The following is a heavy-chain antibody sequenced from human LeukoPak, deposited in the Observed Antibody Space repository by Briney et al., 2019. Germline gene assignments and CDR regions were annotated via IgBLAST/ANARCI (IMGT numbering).Heavy chain of an antibody. CDR1: GFTFGDYA. D-gene: IGHD2-15*01. Sequence: GGSLRLSCTASGFTFGDYAISWVRQAPGKGLEWVSSISSSSSYIYYADSVKGRFTISRDNAKNSLYLQMNSLRAEDTAVYYCARDTPYCSGGSCYGPRFDPWGQGTLVTVSS. V-gene: IGHV3-21*01. J-gene: IGHJ5*02. CDR3: ARDTPYCSGGSCYGPRFDP. CDR2: ISSSSSYI.